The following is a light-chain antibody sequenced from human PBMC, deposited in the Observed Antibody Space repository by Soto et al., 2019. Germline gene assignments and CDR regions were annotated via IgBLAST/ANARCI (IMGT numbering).Light chain of an antibody. Sequence: QSALTQPASVSGSPGQSITISCTGTSSDVGGYNDVSWYQQHPGKAPEFMIYDVSNRPSGVSNRFSGSKSGNTASLTISGLQAEDEADYYCNSYTSSSTYVFGTGTKLTVL. J-gene: IGLJ1*01. V-gene: IGLV2-14*01. CDR1: SSDVGGYND. CDR3: NSYTSSSTYV. CDR2: DVS.